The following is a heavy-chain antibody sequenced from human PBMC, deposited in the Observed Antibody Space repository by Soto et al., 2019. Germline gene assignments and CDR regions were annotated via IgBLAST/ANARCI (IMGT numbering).Heavy chain of an antibody. CDR1: GGSINGEY. CDR2: IYYSGST. V-gene: IGHV4-59*01. D-gene: IGHD5-12*01. J-gene: IGHJ4*02. Sequence: SGTLSLTCTVSGGSINGEYWNCIRLPPRKGLEWIGFIYYSGSTNYNPSLKSRVTISVDTSKNQFSLKLSSVTAADTAVYYCAGVIASTIGLGHVDCWGQGTLVTVSS. CDR3: AGVIASTIGLGHVDC.